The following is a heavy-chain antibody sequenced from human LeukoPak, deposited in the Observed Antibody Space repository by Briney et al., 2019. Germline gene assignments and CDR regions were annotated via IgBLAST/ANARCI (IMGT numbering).Heavy chain of an antibody. CDR2: ISGSGGST. Sequence: PGGSLRLSCAASGFTFSSYGMSWVRQAPGKGLEWVSAISGSGGSTYYADSVKGRFTISRDNSKNTLYLQMNSLRAEDTAVYYRAKDQTAPLWFGELWFDPWGQGTLVTVSS. CDR1: GFTFSSYG. CDR3: AKDQTAPLWFGELWFDP. D-gene: IGHD3-10*01. V-gene: IGHV3-23*01. J-gene: IGHJ5*02.